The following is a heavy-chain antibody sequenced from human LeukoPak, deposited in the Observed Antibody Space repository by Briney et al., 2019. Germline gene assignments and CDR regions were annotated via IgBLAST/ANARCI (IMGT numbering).Heavy chain of an antibody. J-gene: IGHJ1*01. V-gene: IGHV4-34*01. Sequence: PSEPLSLTCAVYGVSFSGYYWSWLRQPPGKGLEWIGEINHSGSTNYNPSLKSRVTISVDTSKNQFSLKLSSVTAADTAVYYCARVARLAIAALRGYFQHWGQGTLVTVSS. CDR3: ARVARLAIAALRGYFQH. D-gene: IGHD6-13*01. CDR2: INHSGST. CDR1: GVSFSGYY.